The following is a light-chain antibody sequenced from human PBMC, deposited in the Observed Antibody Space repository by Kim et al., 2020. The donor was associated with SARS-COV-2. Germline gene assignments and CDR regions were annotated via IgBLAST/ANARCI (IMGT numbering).Light chain of an antibody. CDR1: SSDIGGYNY. CDR2: EVS. Sequence: QSALTQPPSASGSPGQSVTISCTGTSSDIGGYNYVSWFQHHPGKAPKLMIYEVSQRPSGVPDRFSGSKSGNTASLTVFGLQAEDEADYYCSSYAGSSYVLFGGGTQLTVL. CDR3: SSYAGSSYVL. J-gene: IGLJ2*01. V-gene: IGLV2-8*01.